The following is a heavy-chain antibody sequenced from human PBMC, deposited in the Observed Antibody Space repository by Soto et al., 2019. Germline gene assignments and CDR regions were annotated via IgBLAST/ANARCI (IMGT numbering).Heavy chain of an antibody. J-gene: IGHJ4*02. CDR1: GFTFSDHY. Sequence: QVQLVESGGGLVKPGGSLRLSCATSGFTFSDHYMTWIRQAPGKGLEFISYISPGGRYTNYGDSVKGRFTISRDNAKNSLFLQLNSLRYEDTAVYYCSRGGGGGFFDYWGQGPLVTVSS. D-gene: IGHD2-15*01. V-gene: IGHV3-11*05. CDR2: ISPGGRYT. CDR3: SRGGGGGFFDY.